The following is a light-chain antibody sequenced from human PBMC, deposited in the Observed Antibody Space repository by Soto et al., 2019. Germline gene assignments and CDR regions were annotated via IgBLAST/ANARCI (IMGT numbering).Light chain of an antibody. V-gene: IGLV2-14*01. Sequence: QSALTQPASVSGSPGQSITISCTGTSSDVGGYNYVSWYQQHPGKVPKLMIYDVSSRPSGVSNRFSGSKSGNTASLTISGLQAEDEADYYCSSYTSSNTHVFGGGTKHTVL. CDR2: DVS. CDR3: SSYTSSNTHV. CDR1: SSDVGGYNY. J-gene: IGLJ1*01.